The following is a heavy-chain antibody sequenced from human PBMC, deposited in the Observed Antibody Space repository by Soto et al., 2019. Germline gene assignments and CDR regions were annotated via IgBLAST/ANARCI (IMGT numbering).Heavy chain of an antibody. CDR2: ISAYNGNT. V-gene: IGHV1-18*01. Sequence: QVQLVQSGAEVKKPGASVKVSCKASGYTFTSYGISWVRQAPGQGLEWMGWISAYNGNTNYAQKLQGRGTMTTDTYTSTGYMELRSLRSDDTAVYYGERAWMVRGVYAFDIWGQGTMVTVSS. D-gene: IGHD3-10*01. CDR1: GYTFTSYG. CDR3: ERAWMVRGVYAFDI. J-gene: IGHJ3*02.